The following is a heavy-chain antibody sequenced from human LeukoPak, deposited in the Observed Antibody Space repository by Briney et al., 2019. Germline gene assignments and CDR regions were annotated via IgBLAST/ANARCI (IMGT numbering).Heavy chain of an antibody. CDR2: ISSSSSTI. CDR3: ARDLLGYNYHYMDV. CDR1: GFTFSSYS. Sequence: GGSLRLSCAASGFTFSSYSMNWVRQAPGKGLEWVSYISSSSSTIYYADSVKGRFTISRDNAKNSLYLQMNSLRAEDTAVYFCARDLLGYNYHYMDVWGKGTTVTVSS. J-gene: IGHJ6*03. D-gene: IGHD3-16*02. V-gene: IGHV3-48*01.